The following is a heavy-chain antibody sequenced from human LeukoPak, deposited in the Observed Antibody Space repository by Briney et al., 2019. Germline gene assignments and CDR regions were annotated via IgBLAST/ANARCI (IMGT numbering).Heavy chain of an antibody. CDR2: IQYTDRI. CDR3: ARVGIRTMFLGFFDY. V-gene: IGHV4-30-4*07. Sequence: TLSLTCVVSGASINTDDYSWSWIRQPPGKGLEWIGSIQYTDRIYYNPSLKSRLTLSLDMSENQFSLTLSSVTVTDTAVYYCARVGIRTMFLGFFDYWGQGTLVTVSS. J-gene: IGHJ4*02. D-gene: IGHD3-9*01. CDR1: GASINTDDYS.